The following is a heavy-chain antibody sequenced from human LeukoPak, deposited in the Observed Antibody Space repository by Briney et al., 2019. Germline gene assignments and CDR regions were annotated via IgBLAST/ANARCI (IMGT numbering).Heavy chain of an antibody. V-gene: IGHV3-11*01. Sequence: PGGSLRLSCAASGFTFSNYYMSWIRQAPGKGLEWLSYITRNGSYTYYADSVPGRFTVSRDKAKNSLYLQLDSLRAEDRAVYYGSRGRLHYLGQGRLVPVSS. CDR3: SRGRLHY. J-gene: IGHJ4*02. CDR2: ITRNGSYT. CDR1: GFTFSNYY.